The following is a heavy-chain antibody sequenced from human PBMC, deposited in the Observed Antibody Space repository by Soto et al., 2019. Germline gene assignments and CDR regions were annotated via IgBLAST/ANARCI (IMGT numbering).Heavy chain of an antibody. CDR1: GFTFSNYA. J-gene: IGHJ4*02. V-gene: IGHV3-23*01. Sequence: EVQLLESGGGLVQPGGSLRLSCAASGFTFSNYALTWVRQAPGKGLEWVSTISGSGGSTYYADYVKGRFTISRDNSKNTLYLQMNSLRAEDTAVYDCAKDQGSSWYEIDSWGQGTLVTVSS. CDR3: AKDQGSSWYEIDS. D-gene: IGHD6-13*01. CDR2: ISGSGGST.